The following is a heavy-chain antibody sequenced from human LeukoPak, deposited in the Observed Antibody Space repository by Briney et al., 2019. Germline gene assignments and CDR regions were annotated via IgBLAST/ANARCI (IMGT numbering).Heavy chain of an antibody. V-gene: IGHV4-59*01. Sequence: SETLSLTCTVSGDSISSYYWTWIRQPPGKGLEWIGFIYYSGSTNFNPSLKSRVTMSVDTSKNQFSLRLSSVTAADTAVYYCARLGNFGEFFDYWGQGTLVTVSS. CDR1: GDSISSYY. CDR2: IYYSGST. D-gene: IGHD3-10*01. CDR3: ARLGNFGEFFDY. J-gene: IGHJ4*02.